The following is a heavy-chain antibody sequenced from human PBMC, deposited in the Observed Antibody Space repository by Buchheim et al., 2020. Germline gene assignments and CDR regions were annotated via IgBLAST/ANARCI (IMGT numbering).Heavy chain of an antibody. D-gene: IGHD3-10*01. J-gene: IGHJ6*02. V-gene: IGHV3-11*06. CDR3: ARDPGYYDSGAYYYGLDV. Sequence: QVHVMESGGGLVKPGGSLRLSCAASGFTFSDYYMGWIRQAPGKGLEWVSYISSSGTYTNYADSVKGRFTISRDNAKNSLYLQMTRLRAEDTAVYYCARDPGYYDSGAYYYGLDVWGQGTT. CDR2: ISSSGTYT. CDR1: GFTFSDYY.